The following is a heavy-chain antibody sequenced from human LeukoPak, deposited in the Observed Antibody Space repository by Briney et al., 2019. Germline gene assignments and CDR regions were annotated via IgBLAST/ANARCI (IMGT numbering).Heavy chain of an antibody. V-gene: IGHV3-7*01. CDR2: IKQDGSEK. CDR1: GFTFSSYW. J-gene: IGHJ5*02. D-gene: IGHD3-10*01. Sequence: PGGSLRLSCAASGFTFSSYWMSWVRQAPGKGLEWVANIKQDGSEKYYVDSVKGRFTISGDNAKNSLYLQMNSLRAEDTAVYYCAGVLAGPILLWFGEYNWFDPWGQGTLVTVSS. CDR3: AGVLAGPILLWFGEYNWFDP.